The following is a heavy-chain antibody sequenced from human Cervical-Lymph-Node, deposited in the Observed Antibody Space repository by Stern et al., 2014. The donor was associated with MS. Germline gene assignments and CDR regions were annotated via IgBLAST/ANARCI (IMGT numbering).Heavy chain of an antibody. J-gene: IGHJ5*02. CDR3: ARGAGDNWFDP. CDR2: IIPFVGTGTV. V-gene: IGHV1-69*01. D-gene: IGHD3-10*01. CDR1: GG. Sequence: VQLLQSGADVKKPGSSVRVSCKASGGISWLRQAPVQGLEWMGGIIPFVGTGTVTNAQTFQGKPQITGAPSPTPTNMELSSRGFDDTAVYYCARGAGDNWFDPWGQGTLVSVSS.